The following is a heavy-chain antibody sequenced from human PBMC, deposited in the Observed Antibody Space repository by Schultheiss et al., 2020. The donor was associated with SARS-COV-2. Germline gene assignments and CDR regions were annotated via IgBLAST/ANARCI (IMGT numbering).Heavy chain of an antibody. V-gene: IGHV4-39*01. J-gene: IGHJ1*01. CDR3: ASTSDIVVAVATT. CDR2: MYYTDNT. D-gene: IGHD2-15*01. Sequence: SQTLSLTCTVSGGSISRSGYYWGWIRQPPGKGLEWIGSMYYTDNTYYNPPLKSRVTISADTSKNQFSLKLSSVTATDTAVYDCASTSDIVVAVATTWGQGTLLTVSS. CDR1: GGSISRSGYY.